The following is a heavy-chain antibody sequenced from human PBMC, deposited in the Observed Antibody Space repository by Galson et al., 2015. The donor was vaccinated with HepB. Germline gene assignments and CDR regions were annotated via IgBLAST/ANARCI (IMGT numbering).Heavy chain of an antibody. Sequence: SVKVSCKASGYTFTSYAMNWVRQAPGQGLEWMGWINTNTGNPTYAQGFTGRFVFSLDTSVSTAYLQISSLKAEDTAVYYCARVDWLSARDYYYYGMDVWGQGTTVTVSS. D-gene: IGHD3/OR15-3a*01. CDR3: ARVDWLSARDYYYYGMDV. V-gene: IGHV7-4-1*02. J-gene: IGHJ6*02. CDR2: INTNTGNP. CDR1: GYTFTSYA.